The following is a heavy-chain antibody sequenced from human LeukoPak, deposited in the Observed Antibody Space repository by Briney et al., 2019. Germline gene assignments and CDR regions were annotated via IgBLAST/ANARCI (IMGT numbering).Heavy chain of an antibody. CDR2: INSSGGRT. D-gene: IGHD6-19*01. CDR3: AKERSSGWPFDY. J-gene: IGHJ4*02. CDR1: GFTFSSYA. V-gene: IGHV3-23*01. Sequence: PGGSLRLSCAASGFTFSSYAMSWVRQAPGKGLEWVSGINSSGGRTIYADSVKGRFTISRDNSKNTLYLQMNSLRAEDTAIYYCAKERSSGWPFDYWGQGTLVTVSS.